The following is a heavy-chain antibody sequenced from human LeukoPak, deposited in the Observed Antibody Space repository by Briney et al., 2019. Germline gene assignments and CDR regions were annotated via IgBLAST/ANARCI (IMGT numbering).Heavy chain of an antibody. D-gene: IGHD3-9*01. CDR3: ARDDPADILTGYYPVDY. CDR1: GFTFSSYS. CDR2: IISSSSTT. J-gene: IGHJ4*02. Sequence: PGGSLRLSCAASGFTFSSYSMNWVRQAPGKGLEWVSYIISSSSTTYYAESVEGRFTISTDNAKNSLYLQMNSLRAEDTAVYYCARDDPADILTGYYPVDYWGQGTLVTVSS. V-gene: IGHV3-48*01.